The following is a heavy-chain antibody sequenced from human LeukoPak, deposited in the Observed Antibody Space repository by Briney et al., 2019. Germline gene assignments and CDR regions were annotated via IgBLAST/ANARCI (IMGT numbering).Heavy chain of an antibody. CDR1: GFTLSSYS. CDR2: ISSSGNYI. V-gene: IGHV3-21*01. CDR3: AREPPFGMDV. J-gene: IGHJ6*02. Sequence: GGSLRLSCAGSGFTLSSYSMNWVRQAPGKGLEWVSSISSSGNYIYYADSVKGRFTISRDNAKNSLYLQMNSLRAEDTAVYYCAREPPFGMDVWGQGTTVTVSS.